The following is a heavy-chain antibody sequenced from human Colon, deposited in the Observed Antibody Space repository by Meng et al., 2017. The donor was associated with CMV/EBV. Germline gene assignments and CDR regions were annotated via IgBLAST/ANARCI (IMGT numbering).Heavy chain of an antibody. D-gene: IGHD1-26*01. J-gene: IGHJ4*02. CDR1: GYTFTGYF. Sequence: QVKLVQAGAEVKKPGASVKVSCKASGYTFTGYFMYWVRQAAGQGLEWMGSINPNSGGTNYAQKFQGRVTMTRDTSINTAYMELSRLRSDDTAVYYCATVSGGDFDYWGQGTLVTVSS. CDR3: ATVSGGDFDY. V-gene: IGHV1-2*02. CDR2: INPNSGGT.